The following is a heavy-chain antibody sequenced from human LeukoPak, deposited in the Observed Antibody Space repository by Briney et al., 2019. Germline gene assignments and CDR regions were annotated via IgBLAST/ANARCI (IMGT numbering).Heavy chain of an antibody. Sequence: SETLSLTCTVSGGSISSGSYYWSWIRQPAGKGLEWIGRIYTSGSTNYNPSLKSRVTISVDASKNQFSLKLSSVTAADTAVYYCARDPSTGVDYWGQGTLVTVSS. D-gene: IGHD4-17*01. V-gene: IGHV4-61*02. CDR1: GGSISSGSYY. J-gene: IGHJ4*02. CDR3: ARDPSTGVDY. CDR2: IYTSGST.